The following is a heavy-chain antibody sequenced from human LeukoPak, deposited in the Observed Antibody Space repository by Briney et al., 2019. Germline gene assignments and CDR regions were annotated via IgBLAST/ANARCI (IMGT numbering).Heavy chain of an antibody. J-gene: IGHJ6*03. V-gene: IGHV3-33*01. CDR3: ARSSSYNYYYYMDV. D-gene: IGHD6-6*01. CDR1: GFTFSRYG. CDR2: IWFDGNNK. Sequence: PGGSLRLSCEAYGFTFSRYGMHWVRQAPGKGLEWVAVIWFDGNNKYYADSVKGRFTISRDNSKNTLYLQMNSLRAEDTAVYYCARSSSYNYYYYMDVWGKGTTVTVSS.